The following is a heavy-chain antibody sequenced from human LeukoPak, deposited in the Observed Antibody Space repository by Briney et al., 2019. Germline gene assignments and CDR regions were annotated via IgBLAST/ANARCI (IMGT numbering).Heavy chain of an antibody. V-gene: IGHV3-74*01. J-gene: IGHJ1*01. D-gene: IGHD1-1*01. CDR2: INYDARSR. CDR1: GFTFSPSW. CDR3: VRGAEPGTPFD. Sequence: PGGSLRLSCAASGFTFSPSWMHWVRQAPGKGLEWVSSINYDARSRTYADSVKARLTITRDNAENTLFLQMNSLRVEDTAIYSCVRGAEPGTPFDWGQGILVTVSS.